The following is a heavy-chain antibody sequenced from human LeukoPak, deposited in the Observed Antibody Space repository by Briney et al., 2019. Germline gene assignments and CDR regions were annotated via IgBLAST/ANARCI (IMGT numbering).Heavy chain of an antibody. Sequence: ASVKVSCKASGGTFSSYAISWVRQAPGQGLEWMGRFIPILGIANYAQKFQGRVTITADKSTSTAYMELSSLRSEDTAVYYCARDGPFPRQWPPDYWGQGTLVTVSS. CDR3: ARDGPFPRQWPPDY. J-gene: IGHJ4*02. CDR2: FIPILGIA. V-gene: IGHV1-69*04. D-gene: IGHD6-19*01. CDR1: GGTFSSYA.